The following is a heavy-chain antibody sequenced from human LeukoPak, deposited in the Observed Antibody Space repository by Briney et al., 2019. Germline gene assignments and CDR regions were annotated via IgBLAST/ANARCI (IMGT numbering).Heavy chain of an antibody. Sequence: GGSLRLSCAASGFTFSSYSMNWVRQAPGKGLEWVSSISSSSSYIYYADSVKGRFTISRDNAKNSLYLQMNSLRAEDTAVYYCARDVHYCSGGSCYEGFDYWGQGTLVTVSS. CDR1: GFTFSSYS. CDR2: ISSSSSYI. CDR3: ARDVHYCSGGSCYEGFDY. J-gene: IGHJ4*02. D-gene: IGHD2-15*01. V-gene: IGHV3-21*01.